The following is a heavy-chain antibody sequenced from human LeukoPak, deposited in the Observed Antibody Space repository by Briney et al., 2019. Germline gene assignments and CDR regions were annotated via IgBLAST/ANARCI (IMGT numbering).Heavy chain of an antibody. CDR3: ARDSHMYLRAFDI. CDR2: IYYSGST. D-gene: IGHD2-2*01. J-gene: IGHJ3*02. Sequence: SETLSLTCTVSGGSISSYYWSWIRQPPGKGLEWIGYIYYSGSTNYNPSLKSRVTLSVDTSKNQFSLKLSSVTAADTAVYYCARDSHMYLRAFDIWGQGTMVTVSS. V-gene: IGHV4-59*01. CDR1: GGSISSYY.